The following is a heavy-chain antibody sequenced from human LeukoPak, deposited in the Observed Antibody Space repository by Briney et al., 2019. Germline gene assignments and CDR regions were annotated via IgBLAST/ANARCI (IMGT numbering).Heavy chain of an antibody. D-gene: IGHD6-6*01. CDR3: AKDRELYSSSSEAYDY. CDR2: ISYDGSNK. CDR1: GFTFSSYA. V-gene: IGHV3-30-3*01. Sequence: GRSLRLSCAASGFTFSSYAMHWVRQAPGKGLEWVAVISYDGSNKYYADSVKGRFTISRDNSKNTLFLQMNSLRAEDTAVYYCAKDRELYSSSSEAYDYWGQGTLVTVSS. J-gene: IGHJ4*02.